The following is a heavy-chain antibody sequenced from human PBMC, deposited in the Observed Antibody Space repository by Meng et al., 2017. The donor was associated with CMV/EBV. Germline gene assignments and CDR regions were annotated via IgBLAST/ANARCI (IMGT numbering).Heavy chain of an antibody. CDR2: IKQDGSEK. CDR1: GFTFSSYW. D-gene: IGHD3-3*01. J-gene: IGHJ3*02. CDR3: VRGNNYDFWSGDAFDI. Sequence: GESLKISCAASGFTFSSYWMSWVRQAPGKGLEWVANIKQDGSEKYYVDSVKGRFTISRDNAKNSLYLQMNSLRAEDTAVYYCVRGNNYDFWSGDAFDIWGQGTMVTVSS. V-gene: IGHV3-7*01.